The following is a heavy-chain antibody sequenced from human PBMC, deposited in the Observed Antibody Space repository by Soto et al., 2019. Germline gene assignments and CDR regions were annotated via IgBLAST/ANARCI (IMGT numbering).Heavy chain of an antibody. CDR2: ISWDSSTI. V-gene: IGHV3-9*01. J-gene: IGHJ4*02. CDR3: VQGRYPTMATPLDH. D-gene: IGHD5-12*01. CDR1: GFTFDNCG. Sequence: EVQLVESGGGLVQPGRSLRLSCAASGFTFDNCGMHWVRQAPGKGLEWVAGISWDSSTIGYADSVKGRFIISRDDAKNSLYLQMDSRRGEDTALYYCVQGRYPTMATPLDHWGQGTQVIVSS.